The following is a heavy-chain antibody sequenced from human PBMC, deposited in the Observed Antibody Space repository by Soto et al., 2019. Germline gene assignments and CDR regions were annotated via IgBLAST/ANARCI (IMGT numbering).Heavy chain of an antibody. V-gene: IGHV4-39*01. J-gene: IGHJ4*02. CDR2: IYYSGST. CDR3: ARLHSGYDYYDY. Sequence: SESLSVTCTVSVGSISSSSYYWGWILQPPGKGLEWIGSIYYSGSTYYNPSLKSRVTISVDTSKNQFSLKLSSVTAADTAVYYCARLHSGYDYYDYWGQGTLVTVSS. D-gene: IGHD5-12*01. CDR1: VGSISSSSYY.